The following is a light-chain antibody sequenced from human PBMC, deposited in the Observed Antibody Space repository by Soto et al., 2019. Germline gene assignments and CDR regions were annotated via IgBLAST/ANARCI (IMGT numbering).Light chain of an antibody. Sequence: EILLTQSPGALSLSPGERATLSCRASQSVFSSDLAWYQQKPGQAPRLLIYGASSRATGIPDRFSGSESGTDFTLTISRLEPEDFAVYFCQQYGSSPFFGGGTEVEIK. CDR1: QSVFSSD. CDR2: GAS. J-gene: IGKJ4*01. V-gene: IGKV3-20*01. CDR3: QQYGSSPF.